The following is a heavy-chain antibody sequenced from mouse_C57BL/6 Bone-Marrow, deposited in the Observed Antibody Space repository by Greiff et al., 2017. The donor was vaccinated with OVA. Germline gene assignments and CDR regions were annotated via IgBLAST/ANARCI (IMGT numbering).Heavy chain of an antibody. V-gene: IGHV1-15*01. CDR2: IDPETGGT. Sequence: VKLVESGAELVRPGASVTLSCKASGYTFTDYEMHWVKQTPVHGLEWIGAIDPETGGTAYNQKFKGKAILTADKSSSTAYMELRSLTSEDSAVDYCTSEWGVYYGSSSYYFDYWGQGTTLTVSS. CDR1: GYTFTDYE. J-gene: IGHJ2*01. D-gene: IGHD1-1*01. CDR3: TSEWGVYYGSSSYYFDY.